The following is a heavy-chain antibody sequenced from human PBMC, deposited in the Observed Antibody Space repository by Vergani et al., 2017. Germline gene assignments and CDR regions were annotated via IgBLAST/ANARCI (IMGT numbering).Heavy chain of an antibody. J-gene: IGHJ3*02. V-gene: IGHV3-21*04. CDR1: GFTFSSYS. Sequence: EVQLVESGGGLVKPGGSLRLSCAASGFTFSSYSMNWVRQAPGKGLEWVSSISSSSSYIYYADSVKGRFTISRDNSKNTLYLQMNSLRAEDTAVYYCAKDHFYELGATIVADAFDIWGQGTMVTVSS. D-gene: IGHD1-26*01. CDR2: ISSSSSYI. CDR3: AKDHFYELGATIVADAFDI.